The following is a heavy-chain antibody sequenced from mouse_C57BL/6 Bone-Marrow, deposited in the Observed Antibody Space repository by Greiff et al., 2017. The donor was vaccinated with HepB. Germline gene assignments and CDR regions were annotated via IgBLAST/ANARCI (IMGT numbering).Heavy chain of an antibody. CDR2: IDPNSGGT. CDR1: GYTFTSYW. J-gene: IGHJ2*01. V-gene: IGHV1-72*01. D-gene: IGHD1-1*01. Sequence: VKLQESGAELVKPGASVKLSCKASGYTFTSYWMHWVKQRPGRGLEWIGRIDPNSGGTKYNEKFKSKATLTVDKPSSAAYMQLSSLTSEDSAVYYCARGGVTTVNYFDYWGQGTTLTVSS. CDR3: ARGGVTTVNYFDY.